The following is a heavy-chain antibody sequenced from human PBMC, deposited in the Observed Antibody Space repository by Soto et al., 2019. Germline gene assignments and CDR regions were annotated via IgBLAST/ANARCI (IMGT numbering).Heavy chain of an antibody. CDR2: IYPGDSDT. Sequence: GESLKISCKASGYSFTRFWIGLVRQMPEKGLEWLGIIYPGDSDTRYSPSFQGQVTISADKSISTAYLQWSSLKASDTAIYYCARHPYDSSGHYYYYYGMDVWGQGTTVTVSS. CDR1: GYSFTRFW. D-gene: IGHD3-22*01. CDR3: ARHPYDSSGHYYYYYGMDV. V-gene: IGHV5-51*01. J-gene: IGHJ6*02.